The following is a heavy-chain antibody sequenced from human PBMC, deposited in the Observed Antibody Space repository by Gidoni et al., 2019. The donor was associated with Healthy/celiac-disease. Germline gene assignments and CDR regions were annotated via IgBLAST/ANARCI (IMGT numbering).Heavy chain of an antibody. CDR1: GFTFSSYE. J-gene: IGHJ4*02. CDR3: ARAYGDYAPGSG. Sequence: EVQLVESGGGLVQPGGSLRLSCAASGFTFSSYEMNWVRQAPGKGLEWVSYISSSGSTIYYADSVKGRFTISRDNAKNSLYLQMNSLRAEDTAVYYCARAYGDYAPGSGWGQGTLVTVSS. V-gene: IGHV3-48*03. CDR2: ISSSGSTI. D-gene: IGHD4-17*01.